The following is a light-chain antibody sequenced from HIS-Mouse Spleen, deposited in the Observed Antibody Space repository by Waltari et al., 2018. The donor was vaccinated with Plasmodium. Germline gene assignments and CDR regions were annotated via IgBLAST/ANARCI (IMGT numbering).Light chain of an antibody. J-gene: IGLJ3*02. Sequence: QSALTQPASVSESPGQSITISCTGTSSDVGRYNLVSWYQQHPGKAPKLMLYEGSKRPSGVSNRFSGSKSGNTASLTISGLQAEDEADYYCCSYAGSSTNWVFGGGTKLTVL. CDR2: EGS. V-gene: IGLV2-23*01. CDR1: SSDVGRYNL. CDR3: CSYAGSSTNWV.